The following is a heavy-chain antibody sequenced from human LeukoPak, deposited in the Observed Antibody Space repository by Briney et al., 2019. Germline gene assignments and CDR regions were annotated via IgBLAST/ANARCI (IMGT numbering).Heavy chain of an antibody. CDR1: GYTFTAYY. J-gene: IGHJ4*02. CDR2: ISAYNGNT. V-gene: IGHV1-18*04. Sequence: ASVKVSCKASGYTFTAYYIHWVRQAPGQGLEWMGWISAYNGNTNYAQKLQGRVTMTTDTSTSTAYMELRSLRSDDTAAYYCARDVLLWFRETNFFDYWGQGTLVTVSS. D-gene: IGHD3-10*01. CDR3: ARDVLLWFRETNFFDY.